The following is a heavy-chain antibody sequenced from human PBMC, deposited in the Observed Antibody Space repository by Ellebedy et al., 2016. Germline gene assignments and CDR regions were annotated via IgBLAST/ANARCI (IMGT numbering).Heavy chain of an antibody. V-gene: IGHV3-48*02. D-gene: IGHD5-12*01. J-gene: IGHJ3*02. CDR1: GFTFSSYS. CDR3: ARDSIRGGRSFDI. Sequence: GESLKISCAASGFTFSSYSMNWVRQAPGKGLEWVSYISSSSSTIYYADSVKGRFTISRDNAKNSLYLQMNSLRDEDTAVYYCARDSIRGGRSFDIWGQGTMVTVSS. CDR2: ISSSSSTI.